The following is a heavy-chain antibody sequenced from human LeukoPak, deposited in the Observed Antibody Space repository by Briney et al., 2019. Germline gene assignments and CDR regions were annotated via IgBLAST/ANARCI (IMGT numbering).Heavy chain of an antibody. J-gene: IGHJ5*02. CDR2: IYYSGST. Sequence: SETLSLTSTVSGGSISSYNWSWIWQPPGKGLEWIGYIYYSGSTNYNPSLKSRVSISVDTSKNQFSLKRSSVTAADTAVYYCASYGSGSYSDWFDPWGQGTLVTVSS. V-gene: IGHV4-59*01. D-gene: IGHD3-10*01. CDR3: ASYGSGSYSDWFDP. CDR1: GGSISSYN.